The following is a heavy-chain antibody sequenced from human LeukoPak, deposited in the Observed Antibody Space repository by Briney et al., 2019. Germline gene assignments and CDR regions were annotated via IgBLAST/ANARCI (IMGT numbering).Heavy chain of an antibody. Sequence: SETLSLTCTVSGGSISSYYWSWIRQPPGKGLEWIGYIYYSGSTYYNPSLKSRVTISVDTSKNQFSLKLSSVTAADTAVYYCAREYYYDSSGYGIWGQGTMVTVSS. CDR3: AREYYYDSSGYGI. CDR1: GGSISSYY. J-gene: IGHJ3*02. CDR2: IYYSGST. D-gene: IGHD3-22*01. V-gene: IGHV4-59*06.